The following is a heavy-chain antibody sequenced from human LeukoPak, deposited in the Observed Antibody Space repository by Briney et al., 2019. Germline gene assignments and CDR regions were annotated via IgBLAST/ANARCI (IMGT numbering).Heavy chain of an antibody. D-gene: IGHD5-24*01. CDR3: ARDNSVRDEAWWFNP. V-gene: IGHV1-46*01. Sequence: GASVKVSCKAFGYTFTSNYMHWVRQAPGQGPEWMGVISPSGGSTTYAQKFQGRVTLTRDMSTSTDYLELSSLRSEDTAVYYCARDNSVRDEAWWFNPWAREPWSPSLQ. CDR2: ISPSGGST. J-gene: IGHJ5*02. CDR1: GYTFTSNY.